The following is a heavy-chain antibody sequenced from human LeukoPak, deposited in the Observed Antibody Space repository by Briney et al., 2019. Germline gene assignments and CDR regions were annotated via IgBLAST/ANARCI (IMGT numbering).Heavy chain of an antibody. D-gene: IGHD6-6*01. CDR1: GFTFSSYA. V-gene: IGHV3-23*01. CDR3: AKDPGYSSSSDSWFDP. J-gene: IGHJ5*02. Sequence: GGSLRLSCAAPGFTFSSYAMSWVRQAPGKGLEWVSAISGSGGSTYYANSVKGRFTISRDNSKNTLYLQMNSLRAEDTAVYYCAKDPGYSSSSDSWFDPWGQGTLVTISS. CDR2: ISGSGGST.